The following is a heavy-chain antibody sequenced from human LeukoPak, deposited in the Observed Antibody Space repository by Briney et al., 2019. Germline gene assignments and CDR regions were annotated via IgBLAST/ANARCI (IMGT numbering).Heavy chain of an antibody. Sequence: GASVTVSCKASGYTFTSYYMHWVRQAPGQRPEWLGWINPANGYAKYSQELQGRVLITRDTSASTAYMELSSLRSEDMAIYYCAIRDGHTDHWGQGTLVTVSS. J-gene: IGHJ4*02. CDR3: AIRDGHTDH. V-gene: IGHV1-3*03. CDR2: INPANGYA. CDR1: GYTFTSYY. D-gene: IGHD5-24*01.